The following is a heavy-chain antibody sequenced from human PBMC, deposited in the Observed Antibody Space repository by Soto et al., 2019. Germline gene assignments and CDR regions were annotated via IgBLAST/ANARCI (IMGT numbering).Heavy chain of an antibody. CDR2: IIPILGIA. D-gene: IGHD3-10*01. Sequence: PVKVSCKPSGGTFSSYTINWVRQAPGQGLEWMGRIIPILGIANYAQKFQGRVTITADKSTSTAYMELSSLRSEDTAVYYCARAGGDYGQYYYYYMDVWGKGTTVTVSS. CDR3: ARAGGDYGQYYYYYMDV. CDR1: GGTFSSYT. V-gene: IGHV1-69*02. J-gene: IGHJ6*03.